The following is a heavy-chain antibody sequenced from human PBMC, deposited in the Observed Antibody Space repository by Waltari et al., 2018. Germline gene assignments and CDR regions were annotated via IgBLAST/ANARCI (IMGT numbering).Heavy chain of an antibody. CDR1: GGSFSGYY. J-gene: IGHJ6*02. D-gene: IGHD4-17*01. V-gene: IGHV4-34*01. CDR3: ARDGTVTTAGAERYYYGMDV. CDR2: INHSGST. Sequence: QVQLQQWGAGLLKPSETLSLTCAVYGGSFSGYYWSWIRQPPGKGLEWIGEINHSGSTNYNPSLKSRVTISVDTSKNQFSLKLSSVTAADTAVYYCARDGTVTTAGAERYYYGMDVWGQGTTVTVSS.